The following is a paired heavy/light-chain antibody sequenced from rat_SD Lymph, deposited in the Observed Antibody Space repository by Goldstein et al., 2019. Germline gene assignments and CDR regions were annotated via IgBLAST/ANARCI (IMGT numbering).Light chain of an antibody. Sequence: DIQMTQSPSTLPASLGERVTINCRASRGISNNLNWYQQKPDGTIKRLIYYTSNLQSGVPSRFSGSGSGTDYSLTISSLEPEDLAMYYCQQYASSPWTFGGGTKLELK. CDR2: YTS. V-gene: IGKV10S9*01. CDR3: QQYASSPWT. J-gene: IGKJ1*01. CDR1: RGISNN.
Heavy chain of an antibody. CDR3: ARTFMYTTDYYYGGSVMDA. V-gene: IGHV9-4*01. Sequence: QIQLVQSGPELKKPGESVKISCKASGYTFTDYAMHWVKQAPGKGLKWMGWINTYTGKPTYADDFKGRFVFSLEASASTANLQISNLKNEDTATYFCARTFMYTTDYYYGGSVMDAWGQGASVTVSS. CDR1: GYTFTDYA. D-gene: IGHD1-6*01. J-gene: IGHJ4*01. CDR2: INTYTGKP.